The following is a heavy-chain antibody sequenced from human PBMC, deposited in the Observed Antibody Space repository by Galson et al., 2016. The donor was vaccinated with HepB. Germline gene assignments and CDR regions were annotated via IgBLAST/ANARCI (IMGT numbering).Heavy chain of an antibody. Sequence: SLRLSCAASGFTFKFFEMTWVRQAPGKGMEWVSYISGSGGTIYYADSVRGRFPISRENANASVFLEMNILIADNTAVYYCARARGDYNPSYFDSWGHGTLVTVSS. CDR3: ARARGDYNPSYFDS. J-gene: IGHJ4*01. CDR1: GFTFKFFE. D-gene: IGHD3-10*01. V-gene: IGHV3-48*03. CDR2: ISGSGGTI.